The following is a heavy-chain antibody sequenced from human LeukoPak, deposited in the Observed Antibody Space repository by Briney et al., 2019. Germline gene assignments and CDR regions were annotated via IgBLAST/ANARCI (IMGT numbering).Heavy chain of an antibody. Sequence: ASVKVSCKASGYTFTGYYMHWVRQAPGQGLEWMGWISAYNGNTNYAQKLQGRVTTTTDTSTSTAYMELRSLRSDDTAVYYCARVGTYYDILTGYLYFDYWGQGTLVTVSS. CDR2: ISAYNGNT. D-gene: IGHD3-9*01. V-gene: IGHV1-18*04. CDR1: GYTFTGYY. CDR3: ARVGTYYDILTGYLYFDY. J-gene: IGHJ4*02.